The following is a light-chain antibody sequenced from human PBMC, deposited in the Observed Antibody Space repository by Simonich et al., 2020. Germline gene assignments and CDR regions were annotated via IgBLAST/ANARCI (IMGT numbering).Light chain of an antibody. CDR2: DAS. Sequence: EIVLTQSPGTLSFSPGERATLSCRASQSVSSSYLAWYQQKPGLAPRLLIYDASSRATGIPDRFSGSGSGTDFTLTISRLEPEDFAVYYCQQYGSSPWTFGQGTKVEIK. J-gene: IGKJ1*01. CDR3: QQYGSSPWT. CDR1: QSVSSSY. V-gene: IGKV3D-20*01.